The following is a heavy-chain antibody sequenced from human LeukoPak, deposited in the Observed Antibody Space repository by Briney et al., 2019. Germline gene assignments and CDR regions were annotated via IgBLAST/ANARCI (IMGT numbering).Heavy chain of an antibody. Sequence: SETLSLTCTVSGGSISSHYRSWIRQPPGKGLEWIGYIYYSGSTNYNPSLKSRVTISVDTSKNQFSLKLSSVTAADTAVYYCARGGALGYCSSTSCQQYFDPWGQGTLVTVSS. J-gene: IGHJ5*02. CDR2: IYYSGST. CDR3: ARGGALGYCSSTSCQQYFDP. V-gene: IGHV4-59*11. D-gene: IGHD2-2*01. CDR1: GGSISSHY.